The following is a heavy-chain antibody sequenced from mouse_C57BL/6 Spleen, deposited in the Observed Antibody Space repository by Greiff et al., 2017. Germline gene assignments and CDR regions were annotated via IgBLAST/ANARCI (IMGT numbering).Heavy chain of an antibody. Sequence: VHLVESDAELVTPGASVKISCKVSGYTFTDHTIHWMKQRPEQGLEWIGYLYPRDGSTKYNEKCKGKATLTADKSSSTAYMQLHSLTAEDSAVYFCARRTGTWYFDVWGTGTTVTVSS. V-gene: IGHV1-78*01. J-gene: IGHJ1*03. CDR1: GYTFTDHT. CDR2: LYPRDGST. D-gene: IGHD4-1*01. CDR3: ARRTGTWYFDV.